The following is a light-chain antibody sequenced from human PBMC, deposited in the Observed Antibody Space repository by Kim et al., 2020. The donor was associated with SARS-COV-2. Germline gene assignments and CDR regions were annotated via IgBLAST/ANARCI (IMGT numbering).Light chain of an antibody. CDR3: SSYTSSTTRGV. V-gene: IGLV2-14*03. Sequence: QSALTQPASVSGSPGQSITISCTGTSSYVGGYNFVSWYQQHLGEAPKLIIYDVTIRPSGVSNRFSGSKSGNTASLTISGLQAEDEADYYCSSYTSSTTRGVFGGGTQLTVL. CDR1: SSYVGGYNF. CDR2: DVT. J-gene: IGLJ2*01.